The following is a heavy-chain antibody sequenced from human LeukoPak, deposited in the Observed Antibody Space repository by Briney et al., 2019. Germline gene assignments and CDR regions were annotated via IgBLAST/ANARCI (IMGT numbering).Heavy chain of an antibody. CDR3: ARGRGTAAMYYYYYGMDV. CDR1: GFTFSSYA. D-gene: IGHD2-2*01. V-gene: IGHV3-30-3*01. Sequence: PGGSLRLSCVASGFTFSSYAMHWVRQAPGKGLEWVAVISYDGSNKYYADSVKGRLTISRDNSKNTLYLQMNSLRAEDTAVYYCARGRGTAAMYYYYYGMDVWGQGTTVTVSS. J-gene: IGHJ6*02. CDR2: ISYDGSNK.